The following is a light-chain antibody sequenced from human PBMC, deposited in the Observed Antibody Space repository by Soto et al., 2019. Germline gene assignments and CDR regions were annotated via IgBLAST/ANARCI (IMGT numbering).Light chain of an antibody. CDR1: SGHSNYA. J-gene: IGLJ2*01. CDR2: LNRDGSH. CDR3: QTWGTGIVI. Sequence: QLVLTQSPSASASLGASVKLTCTLSSGHSNYAIAWHQQQPEKGPRYLMQLNRDGSHSKGDGIPNRFSGSSSGAERYLTLSSLQSEDEADYYCQTWGTGIVIFGGGTKLTVL. V-gene: IGLV4-69*01.